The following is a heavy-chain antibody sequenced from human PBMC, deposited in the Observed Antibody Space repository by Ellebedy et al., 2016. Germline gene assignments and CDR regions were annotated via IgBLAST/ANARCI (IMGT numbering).Heavy chain of an antibody. J-gene: IGHJ3*01. D-gene: IGHD1-1*01. CDR2: IHKSGTT. V-gene: IGHV4-59*01. CDR1: GGSISDYY. Sequence: GSLRLSCTVSGGSISDYYWSWIRQSPGKGLEWIGYIHKSGTTNYNPSLKSRVTIPLDTTKSQFSLKLTSVTAADTAVYYCARDSDNTWSAFAMWGQGTMVIVSS. CDR3: ARDSDNTWSAFAM.